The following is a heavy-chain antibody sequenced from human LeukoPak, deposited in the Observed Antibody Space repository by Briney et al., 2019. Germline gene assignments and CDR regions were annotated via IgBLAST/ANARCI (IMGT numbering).Heavy chain of an antibody. V-gene: IGHV3-11*04. CDR2: ISSSGSTI. D-gene: IGHD6-13*01. Sequence: GGSLRLSCAASGFTFSDYYMSWIRQAPGKGLEWVSYISSSGSTIYYADSVKGRFTISRDNFKNTLYLRMNSLRAEDTAVYYCAKPTSSWDYYYSMDVWGKGTTVTVSS. J-gene: IGHJ6*03. CDR1: GFTFSDYY. CDR3: AKPTSSWDYYYSMDV.